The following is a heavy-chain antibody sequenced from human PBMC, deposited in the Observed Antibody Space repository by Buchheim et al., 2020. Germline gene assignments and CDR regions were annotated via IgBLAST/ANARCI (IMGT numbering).Heavy chain of an antibody. Sequence: QVQLQESGPGLVKPSETLSLTCTVSDGSISSYYWSWIRQPPGKGLEWIGYIYYSGSTNYNPSLKSRVTISVDTSKNQFSLKLSSVTAADTAVYYCARDSDGEGSHRIMDVWGQGTT. CDR1: DGSISSYY. J-gene: IGHJ6*02. CDR2: IYYSGST. V-gene: IGHV4-59*01. D-gene: IGHD3-10*01. CDR3: ARDSDGEGSHRIMDV.